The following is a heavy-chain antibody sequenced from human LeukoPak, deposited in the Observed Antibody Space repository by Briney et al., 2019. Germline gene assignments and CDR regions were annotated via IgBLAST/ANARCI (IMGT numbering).Heavy chain of an antibody. J-gene: IGHJ3*02. V-gene: IGHV4-39*01. CDR3: ARRGIAAGHAFDI. CDR2: ISYVGGT. CDR1: GGSISSSSYY. Sequence: SETLSLTCTVSGGSISSSSYYWDWIRQPPGKGLQWIGSISYVGGTYYNPSLKSRVTISVDTSKNQFSLRLSSVTAADAAVYYCARRGIAAGHAFDIWGQGTMVTVSS. D-gene: IGHD6-13*01.